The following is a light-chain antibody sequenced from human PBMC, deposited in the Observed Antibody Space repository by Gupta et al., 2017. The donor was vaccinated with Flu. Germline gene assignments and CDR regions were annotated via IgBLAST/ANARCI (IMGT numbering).Light chain of an antibody. CDR2: WAS. J-gene: IGKJ2*01. Sequence: DLVMTQSPDSLAVSLGERATLNCKSSQSVLYSSNNKNYLAWYQQKPGQPPKLLIYWASARESGVPDRCSGSGSGTDFTLTISSLQAEDVAVYYCQQFYSTPYTFGQGTKLEIK. V-gene: IGKV4-1*01. CDR3: QQFYSTPYT. CDR1: QSVLYSSNNKNY.